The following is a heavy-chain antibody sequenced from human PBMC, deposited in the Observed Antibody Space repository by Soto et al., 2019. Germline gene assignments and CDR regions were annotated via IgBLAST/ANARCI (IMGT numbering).Heavy chain of an antibody. J-gene: IGHJ4*02. Sequence: EVQLLESGGGLVQPGGSLRLSCVASGFTFSSHAMSWVRQAPGKGLEWVSGISGSGDSAFYADSVKGRFTVSRVKSKNTLYLQLTILRVEDTAVYYCAKEIINSGWALEYMFDYWGQGTLVAVSS. CDR2: ISGSGDSA. V-gene: IGHV3-23*01. CDR1: GFTFSSHA. CDR3: AKEIINSGWALEYMFDY. D-gene: IGHD5-12*01.